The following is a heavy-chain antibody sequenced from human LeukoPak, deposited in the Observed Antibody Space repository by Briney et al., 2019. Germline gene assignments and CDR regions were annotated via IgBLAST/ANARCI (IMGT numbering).Heavy chain of an antibody. J-gene: IGHJ4*02. CDR2: IHYSGST. D-gene: IGHD6-13*01. CDR1: GGSISSNSYY. CDR3: ARRKGSSWSPVWDY. V-gene: IGHV4-39*01. Sequence: SETLSLTCTVSGGSISSNSYYWGWIRQIRQHPGKGLEWIGSIHYSGSTYYNPSLKSRVTISVDTSKNQFSLKLSSVTAADTAVYYCARRKGSSWSPVWDYWGQGTLVTVSS.